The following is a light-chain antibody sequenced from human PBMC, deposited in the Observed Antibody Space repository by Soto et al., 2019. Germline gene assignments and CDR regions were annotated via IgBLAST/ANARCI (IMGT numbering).Light chain of an antibody. CDR3: TSYSRYRVLV. J-gene: IGLJ3*02. Sequence: QSALTQPASVSGSLGQSITISCTGTSSDIGGYKYVSWYQQHPGKAPKLIIFEVSHRPSGVSDRFSGSNSGNTASLTISGLQAEDEAEYYCTSYSRYRVLVFGGETKLTVL. CDR1: SSDIGGYKY. V-gene: IGLV2-14*01. CDR2: EVS.